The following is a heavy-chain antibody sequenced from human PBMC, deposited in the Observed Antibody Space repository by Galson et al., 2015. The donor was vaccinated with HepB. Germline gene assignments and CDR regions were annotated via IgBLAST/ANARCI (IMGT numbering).Heavy chain of an antibody. Sequence: SLRLSCAASGFTFSSYAMSWVRQAPGKGLVWVSTISGSGGTTYYADSVKGRFTISRDNSKNTLYLQINSLSAEDTAVFYCATGSRLRGLMFFDFWGQGTLVTVSS. V-gene: IGHV3-23*01. CDR1: GFTFSSYA. J-gene: IGHJ4*02. CDR2: ISGSGGTT. CDR3: ATGSRLRGLMFFDF. D-gene: IGHD3-10*01.